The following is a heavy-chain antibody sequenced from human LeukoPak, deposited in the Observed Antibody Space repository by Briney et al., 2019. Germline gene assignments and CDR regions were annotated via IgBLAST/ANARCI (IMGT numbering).Heavy chain of an antibody. Sequence: GGSLRLSCAASGFTFSGYEMNWVRQAPGKGLERVSYISSSGGIIYYADSVKGRFTISRDNAKNSLSLQMNSLRAEDTAVYHCARDGRYCSTTSCPLAAFDYWGQGTLVTVSS. CDR1: GFTFSGYE. CDR3: ARDGRYCSTTSCPLAAFDY. D-gene: IGHD2-2*01. J-gene: IGHJ4*02. CDR2: ISSSGGII. V-gene: IGHV3-48*03.